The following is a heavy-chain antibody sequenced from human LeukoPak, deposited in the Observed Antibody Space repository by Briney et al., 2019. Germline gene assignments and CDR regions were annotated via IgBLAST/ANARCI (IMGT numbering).Heavy chain of an antibody. Sequence: PGGSLRLSCAASGFTFSSYSMNWVRQAPGKGLEWVSSISSSSSYIYYADSVKGRFTISRDNAKNSLYLQMNSLRAEDTAVYYCAKVPAYYYDSSGHHWGQGTLVTVSS. V-gene: IGHV3-21*04. CDR1: GFTFSSYS. J-gene: IGHJ5*02. D-gene: IGHD3-22*01. CDR2: ISSSSSYI. CDR3: AKVPAYYYDSSGHH.